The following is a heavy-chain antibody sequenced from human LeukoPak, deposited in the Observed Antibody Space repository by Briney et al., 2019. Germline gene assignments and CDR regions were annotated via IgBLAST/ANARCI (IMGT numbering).Heavy chain of an antibody. J-gene: IGHJ4*02. CDR1: GSSISSYY. CDR3: AREIWGSGTPFDY. D-gene: IGHD3-10*01. CDR2: MYTSVST. Sequence: SETLSLTCTVSGSSISSYYWSWIRQPAGKGLEWIGRMYTSVSTNYNPSLKSRVTISVDTSKNQFSLKLSSVTAADTAVYYCAREIWGSGTPFDYWGQGTLVTVSS. V-gene: IGHV4-4*07.